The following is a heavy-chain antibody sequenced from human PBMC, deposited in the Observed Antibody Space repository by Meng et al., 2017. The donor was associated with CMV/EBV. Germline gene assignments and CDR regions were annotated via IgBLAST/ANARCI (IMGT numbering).Heavy chain of an antibody. D-gene: IGHD3-3*01. V-gene: IGHV1-18*01. CDR3: AREYYDFWSGYSGSPANGGAFDI. Sequence: ASVKVSCKASGYTFISYGISWVRQAPGQGLEWMGWISAYNGNTNYAQKLQGRVTMTTDTSTSTAYMELSSLRSEDTAVYYCAREYYDFWSGYSGSPANGGAFDIWGQGTMVTVSS. CDR2: ISAYNGNT. J-gene: IGHJ3*02. CDR1: GYTFISYG.